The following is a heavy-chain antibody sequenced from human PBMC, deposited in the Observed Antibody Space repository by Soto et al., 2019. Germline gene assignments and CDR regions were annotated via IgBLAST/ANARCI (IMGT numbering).Heavy chain of an antibody. CDR1: GGSISSGGYY. V-gene: IGHV4-31*03. J-gene: IGHJ4*02. Sequence: PSETLSLTCTVSGGSISSGGYYWGWIRQHPGKGLEWIGYIYYSGSTYYNPSLKSRVTISVDTSKNQFSLKLSSVTAADTAVYYCARVGPYCSGGSCYRGDFDYWGQGTLVTVSS. D-gene: IGHD2-15*01. CDR3: ARVGPYCSGGSCYRGDFDY. CDR2: IYYSGST.